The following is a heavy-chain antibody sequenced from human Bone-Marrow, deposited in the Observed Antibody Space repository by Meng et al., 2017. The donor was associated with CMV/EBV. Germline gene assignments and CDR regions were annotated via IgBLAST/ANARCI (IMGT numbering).Heavy chain of an antibody. CDR2: ISYDGSNK. CDR1: GFTFSSYA. Sequence: GESLKISCAASGFTFSSYAMHWVRQAPGKGLEWVAVISYDGSNKYYADSVKGRFTISRDNSKNTLYLQMNSLRAEDMAVYYCARDGGYYDFWSGYPPDNWFDPWGQGTLVTVSS. J-gene: IGHJ5*02. D-gene: IGHD3-3*01. CDR3: ARDGGYYDFWSGYPPDNWFDP. V-gene: IGHV3-30-3*01.